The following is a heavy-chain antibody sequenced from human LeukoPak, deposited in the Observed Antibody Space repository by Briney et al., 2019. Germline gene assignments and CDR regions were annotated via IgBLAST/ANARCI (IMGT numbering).Heavy chain of an antibody. CDR1: GFIFSTFG. Sequence: GRSLRLSCVASGFIFSTFGMHWVRQAPGKGLEWVAVISYDGSNKYYADSVKGRFTISRDNSKNTLYLQMNSLRAEDTAVYYCARDPYGRGLKIDYWGQGTLVTVSS. J-gene: IGHJ4*02. V-gene: IGHV3-30*03. D-gene: IGHD4-17*01. CDR2: ISYDGSNK. CDR3: ARDPYGRGLKIDY.